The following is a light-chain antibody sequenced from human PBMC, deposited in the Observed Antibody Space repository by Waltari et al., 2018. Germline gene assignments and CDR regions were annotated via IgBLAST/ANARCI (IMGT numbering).Light chain of an antibody. CDR2: AAS. Sequence: DIVLTQSPSSLSASVGDRVTITCRASQSISSYLNWYQQKPGKAPKLLIYAASSLQSGVHSRSSGSGSGTDFTLPISSLQPEDFATYYCQQSYSTPLTFGGGTKVEIK. CDR1: QSISSY. J-gene: IGKJ4*01. CDR3: QQSYSTPLT. V-gene: IGKV1-39*01.